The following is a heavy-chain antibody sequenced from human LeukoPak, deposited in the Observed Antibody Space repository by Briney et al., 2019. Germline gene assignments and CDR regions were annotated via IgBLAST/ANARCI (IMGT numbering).Heavy chain of an antibody. Sequence: ASVKVSCKASGYTFIDYTMHWLRQAPGQRLDWMGWINGGSGNTKYSPEFQGRVTITRDASASTGYMELSSLRSEDTAVYYCANPRYDSSGYYYVDWGQGTLVTVSS. CDR1: GYTFIDYT. D-gene: IGHD3-22*01. CDR3: ANPRYDSSGYYYVD. J-gene: IGHJ4*02. CDR2: INGGSGNT. V-gene: IGHV1-3*01.